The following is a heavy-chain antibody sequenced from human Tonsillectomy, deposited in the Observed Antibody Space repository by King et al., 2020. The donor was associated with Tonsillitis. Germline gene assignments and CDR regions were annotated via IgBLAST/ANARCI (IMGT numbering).Heavy chain of an antibody. Sequence: VQLVESGGGVVQPGRSLRLSCAVSGITFSSFGMHWVRQAPGKGLEWVAVISYDGSNKYYADSVKGRFTISRDNSKNTLYLQMNSLRAEDTAVYHCAKDRGDVDPGSYGMDVWGQGTTVTVSS. D-gene: IGHD5-18*01. V-gene: IGHV3-30*18. CDR2: ISYDGSNK. J-gene: IGHJ6*02. CDR3: AKDRGDVDPGSYGMDV. CDR1: GITFSSFG.